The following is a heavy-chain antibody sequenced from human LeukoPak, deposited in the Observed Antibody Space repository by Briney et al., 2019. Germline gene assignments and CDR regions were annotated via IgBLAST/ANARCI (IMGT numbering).Heavy chain of an antibody. CDR2: IYYSGST. V-gene: IGHV4-39*01. D-gene: IGHD3-22*01. Sequence: KPSETLSLTCTVSGDSISTSSYYWGWIRQPPGKGLEWLGSIYYSGSTYYNPSLKSRVTISVDTSKNQLSLNLYSVTAADTAVFYCARSYYYDYRQIDYWGQGTLVTVSS. CDR3: ARSYYYDYRQIDY. CDR1: GDSISTSSYY. J-gene: IGHJ4*02.